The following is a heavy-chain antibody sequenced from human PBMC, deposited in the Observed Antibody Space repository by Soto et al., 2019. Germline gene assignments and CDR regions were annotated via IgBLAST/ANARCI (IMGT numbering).Heavy chain of an antibody. D-gene: IGHD6-13*01. V-gene: IGHV1-46*01. Sequence: ASVKVSCTASGYTFTSYYMHWVRQAPGQGLEWMGIINPSGGNTGYAQKFQGRVTMTRNTSISTAYMELSSLRSEDTAVYYCARVYDSSSWPDYYYYYMDVWGKGTTVTVSS. J-gene: IGHJ6*03. CDR2: INPSGGNT. CDR3: ARVYDSSSWPDYYYYYMDV. CDR1: GYTFTSYY.